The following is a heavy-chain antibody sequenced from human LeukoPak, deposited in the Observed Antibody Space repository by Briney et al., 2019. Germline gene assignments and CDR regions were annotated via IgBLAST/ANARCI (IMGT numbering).Heavy chain of an antibody. D-gene: IGHD3-3*01. CDR2: INSGNGNT. CDR1: GYTFTSYA. V-gene: IGHV1-3*04. J-gene: IGHJ4*02. CDR3: ARGLTASATYYDFWSGYYHY. Sequence: GASVKVSCKASGYTFTSYAMHWVRQAPGQRLEWMGWINSGNGNTKYSQKFQGRVTITRNTSISTAYMELSSLRSEDTAVYYCARGLTASATYYDFWSGYYHYWGQGTLVTVSS.